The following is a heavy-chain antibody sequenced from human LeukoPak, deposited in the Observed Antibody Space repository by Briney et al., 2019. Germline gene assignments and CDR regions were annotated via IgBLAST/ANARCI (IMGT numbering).Heavy chain of an antibody. CDR1: GYTFTSYD. CDR3: ARGSSSGWYLYYYYGMDV. J-gene: IGHJ6*02. V-gene: IGHV1-8*01. D-gene: IGHD6-19*01. Sequence: ASVKLSCKASGYTFTSYDIQWVRQATGKGLEGMGWINPNRGNTRYAQKFQGRVTRTRNTSISTAYMELSSLRSEAAAVYYCARGSSSGWYLYYYYGMDVWGQGTTVTVSS. CDR2: INPNRGNT.